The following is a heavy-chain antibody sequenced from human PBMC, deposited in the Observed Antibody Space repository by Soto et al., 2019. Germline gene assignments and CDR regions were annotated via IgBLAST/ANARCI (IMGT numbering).Heavy chain of an antibody. V-gene: IGHV1-69*01. D-gene: IGHD2-8*02. Sequence: QVQLVQSGAEVKKPGSSVKVSCKASGGTFSSYAISWVRQAPGQGLEWMGGIIPIFGTANYAQKFQGRVTITADESTSTAHMELRSLRSEGTAVYDCGRDLVERPSSNTGKSGAGYYGMDVWGQGTTVTVSS. J-gene: IGHJ6*02. CDR1: GGTFSSYA. CDR3: GRDLVERPSSNTGKSGAGYYGMDV. CDR2: IIPIFGTA.